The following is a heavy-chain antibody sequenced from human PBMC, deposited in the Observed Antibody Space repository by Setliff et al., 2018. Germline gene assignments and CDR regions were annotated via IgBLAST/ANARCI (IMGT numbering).Heavy chain of an antibody. CDR3: GRHKAGITIFGVVINPDAFDI. CDR2: IYHSGST. Sequence: SETLSLTCAVSGYSISSGYYWGWIRQPPGKGLEWIGSIYHSGSTYYNPSLKSRVTISVDKSRNHFSLQLSSVTAADTAVYYCGRHKAGITIFGVVINPDAFDIWGRGTMVTVTS. D-gene: IGHD3-3*01. CDR1: GYSISSGYY. J-gene: IGHJ3*02. V-gene: IGHV4-38-2*01.